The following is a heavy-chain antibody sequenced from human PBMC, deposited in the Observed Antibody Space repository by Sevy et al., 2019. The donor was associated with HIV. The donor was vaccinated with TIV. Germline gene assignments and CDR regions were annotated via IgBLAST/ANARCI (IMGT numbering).Heavy chain of an antibody. V-gene: IGHV1-69*06. Sequence: ASVKVSCKASGGTFSSYAISWVRQAPGQGLEWMGGIIPIFGTANYAQKFQGRVTITADKSTSTAYMELSSLRSEDTAVYYYATCYPGIAGAGTDPVGFDPWGQGTLVTVSS. J-gene: IGHJ5*02. D-gene: IGHD6-19*01. CDR3: ATCYPGIAGAGTDPVGFDP. CDR2: IIPIFGTA. CDR1: GGTFSSYA.